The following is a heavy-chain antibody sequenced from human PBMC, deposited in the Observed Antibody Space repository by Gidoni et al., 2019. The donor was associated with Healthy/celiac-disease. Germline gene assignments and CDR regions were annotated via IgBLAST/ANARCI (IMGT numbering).Heavy chain of an antibody. Sequence: EVQLVESGGGLVKPGGSLRLSCAASGFPFSSYSMKGVRQAPGKGLEWVSSISRSSSYIDYADSVKGRFTISRDNAKNSLYLQMNSLRAEDTAVYYCARWKGIAAAFDYWGQGTLVTVSS. CDR1: GFPFSSYS. V-gene: IGHV3-21*01. CDR3: ARWKGIAAAFDY. CDR2: ISRSSSYI. J-gene: IGHJ4*02. D-gene: IGHD6-13*01.